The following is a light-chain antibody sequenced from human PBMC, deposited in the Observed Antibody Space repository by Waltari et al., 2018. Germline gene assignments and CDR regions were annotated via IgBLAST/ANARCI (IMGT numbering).Light chain of an antibody. CDR1: SSDIGGYNY. CDR3: CSYAGSYTWV. CDR2: DVS. Sequence: QSALTQPRSVSGSPGQSVTISCTRASSDIGGYNYVPWYQQHPGKAPKLMIYDVSKRPSGVSDRFSGSKSGNTASLTISGHQAEDETDYYCCSYAGSYTWVFGGGTKLTVL. V-gene: IGLV2-11*01. J-gene: IGLJ3*02.